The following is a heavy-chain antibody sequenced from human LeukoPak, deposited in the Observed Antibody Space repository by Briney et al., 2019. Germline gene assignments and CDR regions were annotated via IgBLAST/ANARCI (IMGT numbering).Heavy chain of an antibody. Sequence: PGRSLRLSCAPSGFTFSSYTMHWVRQAPGKGLEWVAVISNDASHKYYADSVKGRFTISRDNSKNTLYLQMNSLRVEDTAVYYCARDVMPHEDRNNWFDPWGQGTLVTVSS. J-gene: IGHJ5*02. CDR2: ISNDASHK. CDR1: GFTFSSYT. D-gene: IGHD2-2*01. CDR3: ARDVMPHEDRNNWFDP. V-gene: IGHV3-30*04.